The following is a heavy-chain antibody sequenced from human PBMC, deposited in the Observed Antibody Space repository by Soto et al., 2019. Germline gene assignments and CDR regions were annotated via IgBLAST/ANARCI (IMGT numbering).Heavy chain of an antibody. J-gene: IGHJ5*02. Sequence: GGSLRLSCAASGFTFSSYSMNWVRQAPGKGLEWVSSISSSSSYIYYADSVKGRFTISRDNAKNSLYLQMNSLRAEDTAVYYCARDLARKAKMATIDWFDPWGQGTLVTVSS. CDR2: ISSSSSYI. CDR1: GFTFSSYS. V-gene: IGHV3-21*01. D-gene: IGHD5-12*01. CDR3: ARDLARKAKMATIDWFDP.